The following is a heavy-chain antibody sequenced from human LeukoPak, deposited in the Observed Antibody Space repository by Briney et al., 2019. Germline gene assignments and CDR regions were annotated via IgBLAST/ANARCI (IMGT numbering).Heavy chain of an antibody. CDR3: AKGFRAGTTSPLDY. CDR2: ISWNSGSI. CDR1: GFTFDDYA. D-gene: IGHD6-19*01. Sequence: PGGSLRLSCAASGFTFDDYAMHWVRQAPGKGLEWVSGISWNSGSIGYADSVKGRFTISRDNAKNSLYLQMNSLRAEDTALYYCAKGFRAGTTSPLDYRGQGTLVTVSS. V-gene: IGHV3-9*01. J-gene: IGHJ4*02.